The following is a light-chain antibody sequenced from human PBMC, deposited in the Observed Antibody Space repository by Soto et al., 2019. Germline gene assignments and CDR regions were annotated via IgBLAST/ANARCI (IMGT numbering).Light chain of an antibody. CDR1: SSDVGGHNS. CDR2: NVS. Sequence: ALTQPASVSGSPGQSITISCTGTSSDVGGHNSVSWYQQHPGKAPKLMIYNVSNRPSGVSNRFSGSKSGNTASLTISGLLAEDEADYYCTSYTSSSTYVFGAGTKVTVL. J-gene: IGLJ1*01. V-gene: IGLV2-14*01. CDR3: TSYTSSSTYV.